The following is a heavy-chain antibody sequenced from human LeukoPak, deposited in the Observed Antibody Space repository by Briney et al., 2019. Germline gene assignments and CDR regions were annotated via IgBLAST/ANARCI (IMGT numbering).Heavy chain of an antibody. J-gene: IGHJ3*02. V-gene: IGHV4-4*07. Sequence: SETLSLTCTVSGGSISSYYWSWIRQPAGKGLEWIGRIYTSGSTNYNPSLKSRVTMSVDTSKNQFSLKLSSVTAADTAVYYCARDPADVGPDDAFDIWGQGTMVTVSS. CDR2: IYTSGST. D-gene: IGHD1-26*01. CDR3: ARDPADVGPDDAFDI. CDR1: GGSISSYY.